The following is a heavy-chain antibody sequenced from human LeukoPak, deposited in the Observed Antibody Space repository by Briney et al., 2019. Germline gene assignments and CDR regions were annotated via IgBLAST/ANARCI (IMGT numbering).Heavy chain of an antibody. CDR3: AKPTRGSGSFLIGY. D-gene: IGHD1-26*01. CDR1: GGSLSSSS. J-gene: IGHJ4*02. CDR2: IWNDGSYK. Sequence: LSLTCSVSGGSLSSSSFYWGWIRQPPGKGLEWVAVIWNDGSYKYYADSVKGRFTISRDNSKNTLYLEMNSLRAEDTAVYYCAKPTRGSGSFLIGYWGQGTLVTVSS. V-gene: IGHV3-33*06.